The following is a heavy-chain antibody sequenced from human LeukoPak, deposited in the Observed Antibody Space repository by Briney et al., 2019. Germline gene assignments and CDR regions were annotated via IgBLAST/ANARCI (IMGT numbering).Heavy chain of an antibody. J-gene: IGHJ3*02. D-gene: IGHD4-23*01. CDR2: IHNSGIT. V-gene: IGHV4-61*01. CDR3: ARERWFDI. CDR1: GGSISSSSYY. Sequence: SETLSLTCTVSGGSISSSSYYWGWIRQPPGKGLEWIGYIHNSGITNYNPSLKSRVTISVDTSKNQFSLKLSSVTAADTAVYYCARERWFDIWGQGTMVTVSS.